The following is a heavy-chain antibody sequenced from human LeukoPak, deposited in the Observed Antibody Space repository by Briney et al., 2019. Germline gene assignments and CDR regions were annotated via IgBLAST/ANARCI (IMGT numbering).Heavy chain of an antibody. CDR1: GGTFSSYA. J-gene: IGHJ4*02. CDR3: ASVIAAAVHYFNY. CDR2: IIPILGIA. Sequence: SVKVSCKASGGTFSSYAISWVRQAPGQGLEWMGRIIPILGIANYAQKFQGRVTITADKSTSTAYMELSSLRSEDTAVYYCASVIAAAVHYFNYWGQGTLVTVSS. D-gene: IGHD6-13*01. V-gene: IGHV1-69*04.